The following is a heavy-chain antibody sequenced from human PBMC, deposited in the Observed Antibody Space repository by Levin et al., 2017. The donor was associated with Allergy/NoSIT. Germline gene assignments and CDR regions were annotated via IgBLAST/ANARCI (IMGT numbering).Heavy chain of an antibody. CDR2: IYSGGST. V-gene: IGHV3-66*01. Sequence: GGSLRLSCAASGFTVSSNYMSWVRQAPGKGLEWVSVIYSGGSTYYADSVKGRFTISRDNSKNTLYLQMNSLRAEDTAVYYCAREPPAYGSGSYYNSDYYGMDVWGQGTTVTVSS. D-gene: IGHD3-10*01. J-gene: IGHJ6*02. CDR1: GFTVSSNY. CDR3: AREPPAYGSGSYYNSDYYGMDV.